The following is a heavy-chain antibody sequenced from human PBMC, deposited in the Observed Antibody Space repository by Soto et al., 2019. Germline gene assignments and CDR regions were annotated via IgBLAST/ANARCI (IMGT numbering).Heavy chain of an antibody. J-gene: IGHJ4*02. CDR1: GGSISSYY. D-gene: IGHD2-15*01. Sequence: QVQLQESGPGLVKPSETLSLTCTVSGGSISSYYWSWIRQPPGKGLEWIGYIYYSGSTNYNPSLKSRVPISVDTSQNQCSLKLSSVTAADTAVYYCAGHEVAAHGENWGQGTLVTVSS. V-gene: IGHV4-59*01. CDR2: IYYSGST. CDR3: AGHEVAAHGEN.